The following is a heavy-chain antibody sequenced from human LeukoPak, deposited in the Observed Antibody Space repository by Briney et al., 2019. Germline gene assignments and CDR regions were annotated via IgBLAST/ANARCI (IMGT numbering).Heavy chain of an antibody. V-gene: IGHV4-39*02. CDR2: IYYSGST. CDR3: ARDNSSRYMDV. Sequence: PSETLSLTCTVSDGSISSSSYYRGWIRQPPGKGLEWIGSIYYSGSTYYSPSLKSRVAISVDTSKNQFSLKLSSVTAADTAVYYCARDNSSRYMDVWGKGTTVTVSS. D-gene: IGHD6-6*01. J-gene: IGHJ6*03. CDR1: DGSISSSSYY.